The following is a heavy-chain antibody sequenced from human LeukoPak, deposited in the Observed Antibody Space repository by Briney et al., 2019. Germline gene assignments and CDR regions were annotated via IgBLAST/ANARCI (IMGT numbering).Heavy chain of an antibody. CDR2: IYHSGST. V-gene: IGHV4-30-2*01. CDR1: GGSISSGGYS. CDR3: ARSDAPNYDSSGYYSLAFDY. J-gene: IGHJ4*02. Sequence: PSETLSLTCAVSGGSISSGGYSWSWIRQPPGKGLEWIGYIYHSGSTYYNPSLKSRVTISVDRSKNQFSLKVSSVTAADTAVYYCARSDAPNYDSSGYYSLAFDYWGQGTLVTVSS. D-gene: IGHD3-22*01.